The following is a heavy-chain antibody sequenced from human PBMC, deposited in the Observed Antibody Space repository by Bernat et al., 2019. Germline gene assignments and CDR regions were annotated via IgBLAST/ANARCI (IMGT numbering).Heavy chain of an antibody. V-gene: IGHV3-9*01. CDR1: GFTFDDYA. CDR3: AKARLRRLLWFGELVN. CDR2: ICWNSGSI. D-gene: IGHD3-10*01. J-gene: IGHJ4*02. Sequence: EVQLVESGGGLVQPGRSLRLSCAASGFTFDDYAMHWVRQAPGKGLEWVSGICWNSGSIGYADSVKGRFSISRDNAKNSMYLQMNSLGAEDTALYYCAKARLRRLLWFGELVNWGQGTLVTVSS.